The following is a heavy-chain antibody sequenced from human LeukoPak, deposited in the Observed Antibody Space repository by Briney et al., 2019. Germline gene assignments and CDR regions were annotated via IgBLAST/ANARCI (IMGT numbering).Heavy chain of an antibody. CDR1: GGSIRIHY. D-gene: IGHD3-22*01. V-gene: IGHV4-59*11. CDR2: IYYSGST. CDR3: AREIVVVNHYYMDV. J-gene: IGHJ6*03. Sequence: SETLSLTCTVSGGSIRIHYWRWIREPPGKGLECIGYIYYSGSTNYNPYLKSRVNISVATSKHQFSLTLSSVTAADTAAYYCAREIVVVNHYYMDVWGKGTTVTVSS.